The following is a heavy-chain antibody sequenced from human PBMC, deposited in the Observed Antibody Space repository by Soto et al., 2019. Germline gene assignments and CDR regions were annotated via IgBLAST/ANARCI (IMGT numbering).Heavy chain of an antibody. V-gene: IGHV1-69*13. CDR1: GGTFSSYA. J-gene: IGHJ6*02. Sequence: SVKVSCKASGGTFSSYAISWVRQALGQGLEWMGGIIPIFGTATYAQKFQGRVTITADESTSTAYMELSSLRSEDTAVYYCATATYYYYGMDVWGQGTTVTVSS. CDR2: IIPIFGTA. CDR3: ATATYYYYGMDV.